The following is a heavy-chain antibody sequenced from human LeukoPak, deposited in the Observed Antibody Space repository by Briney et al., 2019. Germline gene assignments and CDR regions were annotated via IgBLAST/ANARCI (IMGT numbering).Heavy chain of an antibody. CDR2: ITNSSSFT. Sequence: PGGSLRLSCAASGFTFSDYYMSWIRQAPGKGLEWISDITNSSSFTNYADSVKGRFTISRDNAKNSLYLQMNSLRAEDTAVYYCARDHFGVVIRYLGYYYHGMDVWGQGTTVTVSS. V-gene: IGHV3-11*06. CDR3: ARDHFGVVIRYLGYYYHGMDV. D-gene: IGHD3-3*01. CDR1: GFTFSDYY. J-gene: IGHJ6*02.